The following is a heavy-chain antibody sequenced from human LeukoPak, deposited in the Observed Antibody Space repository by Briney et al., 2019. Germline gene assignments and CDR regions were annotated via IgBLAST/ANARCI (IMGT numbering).Heavy chain of an antibody. V-gene: IGHV1-69*08. J-gene: IGHJ5*02. Sequence: GASVKVSCKTSGGTFRSHIFSWVRQAPGQGLEWMGSITPVIDSARYAQKFQDRITITADTSTGTAYLHLSSLTSEDTATYYCTRVNLRGSQYNWFDPWGQGTLVTVSS. CDR3: TRVNLRGSQYNWFDP. D-gene: IGHD1-26*01. CDR2: ITPVIDSA. CDR1: GGTFRSHI.